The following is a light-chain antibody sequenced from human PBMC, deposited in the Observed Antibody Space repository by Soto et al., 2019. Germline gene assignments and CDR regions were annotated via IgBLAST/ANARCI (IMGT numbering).Light chain of an antibody. V-gene: IGKV3-15*01. CDR1: QSVSSN. Sequence: EIVMTQSPATLSVSPGEGATLSCRASQSVSSNLNWYQQKPGQAPRLLIYGASTRATGVPASFSGSGSGIEFTLTISRLQSEDFAVYYCQHYNDWWTFGQGTKVEIK. CDR2: GAS. CDR3: QHYNDWWT. J-gene: IGKJ1*01.